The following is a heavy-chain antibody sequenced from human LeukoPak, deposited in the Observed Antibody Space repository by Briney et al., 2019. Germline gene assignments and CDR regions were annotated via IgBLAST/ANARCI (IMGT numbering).Heavy chain of an antibody. CDR3: ATNPALYSSGWYSWFDP. CDR1: GGSISSYY. J-gene: IGHJ5*02. D-gene: IGHD6-19*01. V-gene: IGHV4-34*01. CDR2: INHSGST. Sequence: SETLSLTCTVSGGSISSYYWSWIRQPPGKGLEWIGEINHSGSTNYNPSLKSRVTISVDTSKNQFSLKLSSVTAADTAVYYCATNPALYSSGWYSWFDPWGQGTLVTVSS.